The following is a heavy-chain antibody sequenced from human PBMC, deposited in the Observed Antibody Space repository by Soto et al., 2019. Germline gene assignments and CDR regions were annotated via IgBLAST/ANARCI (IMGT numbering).Heavy chain of an antibody. CDR2: IIPIFGTA. V-gene: IGHV1-69*13. CDR3: ARDKAGLGTAMV. Sequence: GASVKVSCKASGGTFSSYAISWVRQAPGQGLEWMGGIIPIFGTANYAQKFQGRVTITADESTSTAYMELSSLRSEDTAVYYCARDKAGLGTAMVWGQGTLVTVSS. CDR1: GGTFSSYA. J-gene: IGHJ4*02. D-gene: IGHD5-18*01.